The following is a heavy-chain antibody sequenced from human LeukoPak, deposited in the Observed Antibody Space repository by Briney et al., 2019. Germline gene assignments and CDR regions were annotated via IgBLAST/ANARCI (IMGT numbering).Heavy chain of an antibody. Sequence: GGSLRLSCGASGFTFSSSAMCWVRQAPGKGLEWVSGISRTGGDTYYADSVKGRFTISRDTSKNTLFLQMNSLRAEDTAVYYCAKDLGSGGDSSGYYSYFDYWGQGTLVTVSS. CDR2: ISRTGGDT. J-gene: IGHJ4*02. V-gene: IGHV3-23*01. D-gene: IGHD3-22*01. CDR1: GFTFSSSA. CDR3: AKDLGSGGDSSGYYSYFDY.